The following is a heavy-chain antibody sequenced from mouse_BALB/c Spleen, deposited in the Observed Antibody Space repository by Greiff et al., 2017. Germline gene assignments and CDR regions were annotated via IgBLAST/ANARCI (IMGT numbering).Heavy chain of an antibody. CDR2: ISYSGST. Sequence: EVKLLESGPGLVKPSQSLSLTCTVTGYSITSDYAWNWIRQFPGNKLEWMGYISYSGSTSYNPSLKSRISITRDTSKNQFFLQLNSVTTEDTATYYCGGFAYWGQGTLVTVSA. J-gene: IGHJ3*01. CDR1: GYSITSDYA. V-gene: IGHV3-2*02. CDR3: GGFAY.